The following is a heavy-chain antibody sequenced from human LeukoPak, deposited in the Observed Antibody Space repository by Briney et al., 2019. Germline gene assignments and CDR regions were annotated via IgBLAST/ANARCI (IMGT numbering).Heavy chain of an antibody. V-gene: IGHV1-3*01. J-gene: IGHJ4*02. CDR3: ARDDCGDTCYPGGY. CDR1: GYRFTKYV. D-gene: IGHD2-21*01. CDR2: IKAGNGDT. Sequence: ASVKVSCKASGYRFTKYVVHWVRQAPGQRPEWMGWIKAGNGDTKYSQNFQDRLTITRDTSASTVYMELSSLTSEDTALYYCARDDCGDTCYPGGYWGQGTLVTVSS.